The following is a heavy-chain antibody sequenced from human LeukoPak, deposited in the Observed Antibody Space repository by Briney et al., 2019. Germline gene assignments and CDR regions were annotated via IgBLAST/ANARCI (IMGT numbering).Heavy chain of an antibody. CDR1: GGTFSSYA. D-gene: IGHD3-10*01. Sequence: ASVKVSCKASGGTFSSYAISWVRQAPGQGLEWMGWISTYNGNTDYAQKLQGRVTMTTDTSTSTAYMELRSLRSDDTAVYYCASVNNYYGSGNYYGWGQGTLVTVSS. J-gene: IGHJ4*02. CDR3: ASVNNYYGSGNYYG. CDR2: ISTYNGNT. V-gene: IGHV1-18*01.